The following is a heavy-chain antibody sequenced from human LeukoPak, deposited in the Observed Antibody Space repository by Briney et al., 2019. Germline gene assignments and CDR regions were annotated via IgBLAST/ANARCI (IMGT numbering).Heavy chain of an antibody. CDR1: GGPISRSGYY. CDR2: IFFSGTT. J-gene: IGHJ6*02. D-gene: IGHD3-16*01. V-gene: IGHV4-39*01. Sequence: SETLSLTCTVSGGPISRSGYYWGWIRQPPGKGLEWIASIFFSGTTYYTPSLKSRLTISVDTSKNQFSLQLSSVTAADTAVYYCARLGGSYGMDVWGQGTMVTVSS. CDR3: ARLGGSYGMDV.